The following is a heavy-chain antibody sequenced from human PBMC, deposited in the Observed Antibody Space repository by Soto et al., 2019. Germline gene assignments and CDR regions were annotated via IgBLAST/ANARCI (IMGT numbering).Heavy chain of an antibody. CDR2: IIPIFGTA. J-gene: IGHJ4*02. V-gene: IGHV1-69*12. CDR3: ARGMMGELSFYCDY. Sequence: QVQLVQSGAEVKKPGSSVKVSCKASGGTFSSYAISWVRQAPGQGLEWMGGIIPIFGTANYAQKFQGRVTISADESTSTAYMELSNLRSEDTAVYYCARGMMGELSFYCDYWGQGTLVTVSS. CDR1: GGTFSSYA. D-gene: IGHD3-16*02.